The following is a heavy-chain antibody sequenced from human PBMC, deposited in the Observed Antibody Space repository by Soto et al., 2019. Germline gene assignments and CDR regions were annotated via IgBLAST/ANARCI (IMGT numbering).Heavy chain of an antibody. Sequence: PGGSLRLSCAASGFTFSSYGMHWVRQAPGKGLEWVAVISYDGSNKYYADSVKGRFTISRDNSKNTLYLQMNSLRAEDTAVYYCAKDPSELLWFGEFAPYYYYGMDVWGQGTTVTVSS. CDR1: GFTFSSYG. J-gene: IGHJ6*02. CDR3: AKDPSELLWFGEFAPYYYYGMDV. CDR2: ISYDGSNK. V-gene: IGHV3-30*18. D-gene: IGHD3-10*01.